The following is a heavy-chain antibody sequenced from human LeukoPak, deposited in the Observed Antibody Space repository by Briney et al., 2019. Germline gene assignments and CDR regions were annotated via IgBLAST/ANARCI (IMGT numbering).Heavy chain of an antibody. CDR3: ALSTTFGGFDI. Sequence: ASVKVSCKASGYTLTSCYVHWVRQAPGQGLEWMGWISPYNGNTNYAQKLQGRVTLTTDTSTTTAYMELRSLISDDTAVYYCALSTTFGGFDIWGQGTMVTVSS. CDR1: GYTLTSCY. J-gene: IGHJ3*02. V-gene: IGHV1-18*04. D-gene: IGHD2-2*01. CDR2: ISPYNGNT.